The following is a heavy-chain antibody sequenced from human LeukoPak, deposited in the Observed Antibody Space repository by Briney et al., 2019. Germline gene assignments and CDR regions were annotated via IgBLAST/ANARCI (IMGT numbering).Heavy chain of an antibody. Sequence: PSETLSLTCTVSGGSIDSHYWSWIRQPPGKGLEWIGYIYDTGSTSYNSSLKSRATISVDKSKNQISLRLSSVTAADTAVYYCARGVSRGYSYGRYYMDVWGKGTTVTVSS. CDR2: IYDTGST. V-gene: IGHV4-59*11. CDR1: GGSIDSHY. D-gene: IGHD5-18*01. J-gene: IGHJ6*03. CDR3: ARGVSRGYSYGRYYMDV.